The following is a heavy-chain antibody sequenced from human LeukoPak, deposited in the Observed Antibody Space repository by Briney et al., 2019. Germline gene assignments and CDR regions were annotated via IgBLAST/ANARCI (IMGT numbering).Heavy chain of an antibody. CDR1: GFTFRTYG. CDR2: IRYDGSNK. V-gene: IGHV3-30*02. J-gene: IGHJ1*01. Sequence: GGSLRLSCAGSGFTFRTYGLHWVRQAPGKGPEWVAFIRYDGSNKYYADSVKGRFTISRDNSKNTLYLQMNSLRAEDTAVYYCAKGGPYYYDSSGYQHAEYFQHWGQGTLVTVSS. CDR3: AKGGPYYYDSSGYQHAEYFQH. D-gene: IGHD3-22*01.